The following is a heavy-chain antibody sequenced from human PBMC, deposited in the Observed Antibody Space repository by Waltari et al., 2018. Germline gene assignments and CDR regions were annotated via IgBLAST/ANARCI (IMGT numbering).Heavy chain of an antibody. CDR1: GFTFSSYA. D-gene: IGHD6-13*01. CDR3: AKDTYSSSYYYFDY. J-gene: IGHJ4*02. CDR2: ISGMCGST. V-gene: IGHV3-23*01. Sequence: EVQLLESGGGLVQPGGSLRLSCAASGFTFSSYAMSWVRQAPGKGLEGVSAISGMCGSTYYADSVKCRFTISRDKSKTTLYLQMNSLRAEDTAVYYCAKDTYSSSYYYFDYWGQGTLVTVSS.